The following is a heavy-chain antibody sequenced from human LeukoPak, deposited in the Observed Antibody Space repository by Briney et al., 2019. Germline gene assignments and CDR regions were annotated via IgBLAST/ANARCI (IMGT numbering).Heavy chain of an antibody. CDR1: GYSFTNYW. D-gene: IGHD6-19*01. V-gene: IGHV5-10-1*01. Sequence: GESLKISCKGSGYSFTNYWISWVRQMPGKGLEWMGRIDPSDSYANYSPSFQGHVTISGDKSISTAFLQWSSLKASDTAMYYYARGDSSGWYLDFDYWGRGTLVTVSS. CDR3: ARGDSSGWYLDFDY. CDR2: IDPSDSYA. J-gene: IGHJ4*02.